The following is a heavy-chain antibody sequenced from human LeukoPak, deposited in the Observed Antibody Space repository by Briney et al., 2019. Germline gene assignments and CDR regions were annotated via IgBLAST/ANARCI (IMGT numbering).Heavy chain of an antibody. V-gene: IGHV3-30*18. CDR2: ISYDGSNK. Sequence: GGSLRLSCAASGFTFSSFGMHWVRQAPGKGLEWVAVISYDGSNKFYADSVKGRFTISRDNSKNTLYLQMNSLRAEDTAVFYCAKAGYSSGWRNFDYWGQGTLVTVSS. D-gene: IGHD6-19*01. CDR1: GFTFSSFG. CDR3: AKAGYSSGWRNFDY. J-gene: IGHJ4*02.